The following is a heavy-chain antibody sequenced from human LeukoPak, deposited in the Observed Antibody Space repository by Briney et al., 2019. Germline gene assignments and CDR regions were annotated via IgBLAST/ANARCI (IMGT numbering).Heavy chain of an antibody. CDR1: GFTFSSQN. Sequence: GGSLRLSCAASGFTFSSQNMDWARQAPGKGLEWVAFIRYDGSNKYYADSVKGRFTISRDNSKNTLYLQMNSLRAEDTAVYYCAKDGSNWGFRSAFDIWGQGTMVTVSS. J-gene: IGHJ3*02. V-gene: IGHV3-30*02. D-gene: IGHD7-27*01. CDR2: IRYDGSNK. CDR3: AKDGSNWGFRSAFDI.